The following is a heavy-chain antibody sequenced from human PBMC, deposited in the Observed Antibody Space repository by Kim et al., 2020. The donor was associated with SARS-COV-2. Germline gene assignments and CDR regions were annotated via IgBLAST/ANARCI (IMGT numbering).Heavy chain of an antibody. CDR3: AKGTWGSNRRPDY. D-gene: IGHD3-16*01. CDR2: VSGSGDST. V-gene: IGHV3-23*01. CDR1: GFGFSNYA. J-gene: IGHJ6*01. Sequence: GGSLRLSCGASGFGFSNYAMKWVRQAPGKGLEWVSSVSGSGDSTYYADSVKGRFTISRDNSKNTLSLQMNSLRAEDTAIYYCAKGTWGSNRRPDY.